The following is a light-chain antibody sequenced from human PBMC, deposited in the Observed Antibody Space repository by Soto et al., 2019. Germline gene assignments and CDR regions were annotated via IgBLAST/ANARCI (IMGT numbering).Light chain of an antibody. Sequence: QSALTQPASVSGSPGQSITISCTGTSSDVGGYNYVSWYQQYPGKAPKLMISDVSNRPSGVSNRFSGSKSGNTASLTISGLQAEDEADYYCSSYASSSTLYVFGTGTQLTVL. J-gene: IGLJ1*01. CDR1: SSDVGGYNY. CDR3: SSYASSSTLYV. CDR2: DVS. V-gene: IGLV2-14*01.